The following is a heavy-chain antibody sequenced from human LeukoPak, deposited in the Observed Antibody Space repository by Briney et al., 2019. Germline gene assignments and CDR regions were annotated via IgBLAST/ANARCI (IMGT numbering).Heavy chain of an antibody. D-gene: IGHD3-22*01. CDR3: AKDPGYYYDSSGPTAQV. CDR2: ISGSGGST. J-gene: IGHJ4*02. V-gene: IGHV3-23*01. Sequence: AGGSLRLSCAASGFTFSSYAMSWVRQAPGKGLEWVSAISGSGGSTYYADSVKGRFTISRDNSKNTLYLQMNSLRAEDTAVYYCAKDPGYYYDSSGPTAQVWGQGTLVTVSS. CDR1: GFTFSSYA.